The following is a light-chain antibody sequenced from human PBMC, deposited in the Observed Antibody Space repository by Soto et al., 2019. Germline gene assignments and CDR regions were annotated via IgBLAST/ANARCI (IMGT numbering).Light chain of an antibody. CDR1: QSVLYSSNNKNY. J-gene: IGKJ1*01. CDR2: WAS. V-gene: IGKV4-1*01. CDR3: QQYYTTPWT. Sequence: IVMTQSPDSLAVSLGERATINCKSSQSVLYSSNNKNYLAWYQQKPGQPPKALIYWASTRESGVPDRFSGSGSGTDFTLTISSLQAEDVGVYYCQQYYTTPWTFGQGNKVDIK.